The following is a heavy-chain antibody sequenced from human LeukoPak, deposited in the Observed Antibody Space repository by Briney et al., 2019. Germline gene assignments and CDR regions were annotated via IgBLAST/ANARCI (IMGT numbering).Heavy chain of an antibody. Sequence: MTSETLSLTCAVYGGSFSGYYWSWIRQPPGKGLEWIGEINHSGSTNYNPSLKSRVTISVDTSKNQFSLKLSSVTAADTAVYYCAGGVVVVAATRGPARNYFDYWGQGTLVTVSS. V-gene: IGHV4-34*01. J-gene: IGHJ4*02. CDR1: GGSFSGYY. D-gene: IGHD2-15*01. CDR3: AGGVVVVAATRGPARNYFDY. CDR2: INHSGST.